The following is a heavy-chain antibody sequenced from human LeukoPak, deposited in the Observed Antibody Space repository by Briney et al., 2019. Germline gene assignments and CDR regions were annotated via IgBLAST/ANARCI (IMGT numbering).Heavy chain of an antibody. CDR2: INHSGST. V-gene: IGHV4-34*01. CDR3: ARFRIAAAGSNWFDP. Sequence: PSETLSLTCAVYGGSFSGYYWSWIRQPPGKGLEWIGEINHSGSTNYNPSLKSRVTISVDTSKNQFSLKLSSVTAADTAVYYCARFRIAAAGSNWFDPWGQGTLVTVSS. J-gene: IGHJ5*02. D-gene: IGHD6-13*01. CDR1: GGSFSGYY.